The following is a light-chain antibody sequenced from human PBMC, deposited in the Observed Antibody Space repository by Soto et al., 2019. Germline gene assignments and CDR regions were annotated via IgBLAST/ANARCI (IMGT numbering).Light chain of an antibody. J-gene: IGLJ2*01. CDR2: DVS. Sequence: QSALTQPASVSGSPGQSITIACTGTNNDVGAYNYVSWYQQHPGKVPKLIIHDVSSRPAGVSNRFSGSKSGNTASLTISGLQTEDEADYYCGSYTTSNTVLFGGGTKVTVL. V-gene: IGLV2-14*03. CDR1: NNDVGAYNY. CDR3: GSYTTSNTVL.